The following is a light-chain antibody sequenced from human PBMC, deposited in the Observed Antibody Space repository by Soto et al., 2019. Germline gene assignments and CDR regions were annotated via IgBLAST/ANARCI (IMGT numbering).Light chain of an antibody. CDR3: QQSYSTPWT. Sequence: DVQMTQSPSSLSASVGDRVTINCRASQSISTYLNWYQQTPGKAPNLLIYAAFSLQSGVPSRFSGSGSGTDFTLTISSLQPEDFATYYCQQSYSTPWTFGQGTKVEIK. CDR2: AAF. V-gene: IGKV1-39*01. J-gene: IGKJ1*01. CDR1: QSISTY.